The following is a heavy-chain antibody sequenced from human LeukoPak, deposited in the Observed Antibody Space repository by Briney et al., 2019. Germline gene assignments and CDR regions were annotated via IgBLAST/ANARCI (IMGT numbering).Heavy chain of an antibody. CDR2: IKQDGSEK. CDR1: GFTFSTYW. CDR3: ARERKYDSNFDY. D-gene: IGHD1-1*01. Sequence: GGSLRLSCAASGFTFSTYWMTWVRQAPGKGLEWVANIKQDGSEKYYVDSVKGRLTISRDNAKNTLYLQMNSLRAEDTAVYYCARERKYDSNFDYWGQGTLVTVSS. V-gene: IGHV3-7*01. J-gene: IGHJ4*02.